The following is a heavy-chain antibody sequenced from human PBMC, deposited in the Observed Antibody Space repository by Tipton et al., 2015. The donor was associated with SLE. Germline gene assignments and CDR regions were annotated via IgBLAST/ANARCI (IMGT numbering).Heavy chain of an antibody. D-gene: IGHD7-27*01. CDR1: GDSISTSSFY. J-gene: IGHJ5*02. V-gene: IGHV4-39*01. Sequence: PGLVKPSETLSLTCTVSGDSISTSSFYWGWIRQPPGKGLECIGGIHSSGTTYYNPSLKSRVTISVDTSKNQVSLKVDSVTAADTALYYCTRHPSTGGSIDLWGPGTSVTVSS. CDR2: IHSSGTT. CDR3: TRHPSTGGSIDL.